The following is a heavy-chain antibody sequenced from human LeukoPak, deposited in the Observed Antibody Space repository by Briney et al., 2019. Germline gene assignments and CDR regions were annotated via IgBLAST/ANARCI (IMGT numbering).Heavy chain of an antibody. D-gene: IGHD2-2*01. J-gene: IGHJ3*02. V-gene: IGHV3-72*01. CDR1: GFTFSDHY. CDR3: ARVRYCSSTTCRGAFDI. CDR2: TRNKANSYTT. Sequence: GGSLRLSCAASGFTFSDHYMDWVRQAPGKGLKWVGRTRNKANSYTTEYAASVKGRFTISRADSESSLYLQMNSLKTEGTAVYYCARVRYCSSTTCRGAFDIWGQGTMVTVSS.